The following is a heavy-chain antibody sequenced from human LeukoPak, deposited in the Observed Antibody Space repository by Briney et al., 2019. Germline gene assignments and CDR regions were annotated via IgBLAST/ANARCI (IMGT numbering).Heavy chain of an antibody. J-gene: IGHJ6*03. CDR3: ARGGWDLYYMDV. CDR1: GDSISIGSYY. D-gene: IGHD6-19*01. CDR2: IYTSGST. Sequence: SQTLSLTCTVSGDSISIGSYYWSWLRQPAGKGLEWIGRIYTSGSTNYNPSLKSRVTISVDTSKNRFSLKLSSVTAADTAVYYCARGGWDLYYMDVWGKGTTVTVSS. V-gene: IGHV4-61*02.